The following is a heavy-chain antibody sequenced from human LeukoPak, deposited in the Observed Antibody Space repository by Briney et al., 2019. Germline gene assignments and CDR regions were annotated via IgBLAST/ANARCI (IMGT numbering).Heavy chain of an antibody. D-gene: IGHD3-16*01. CDR3: ARLALRGGLVP. CDR2: ISSSSSYI. V-gene: IGHV3-21*01. J-gene: IGHJ5*02. Sequence: GGSLRLSCAASGFTFSSYSMNWVRQAPGKGLEWVSSISSSSSYIYYADSVKGRFTISRDNAKNSLYLQMSSLRAEDTAVYYCARLALRGGLVPWGQGTLVTVSS. CDR1: GFTFSSYS.